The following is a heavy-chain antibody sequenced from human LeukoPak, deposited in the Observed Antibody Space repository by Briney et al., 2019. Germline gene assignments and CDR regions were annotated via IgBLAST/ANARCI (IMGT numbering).Heavy chain of an antibody. CDR1: GGSISSYY. D-gene: IGHD3-10*01. CDR3: ARGPPYYYGSGSYYKH. CDR2: IYTSGST. V-gene: IGHV4-4*07. J-gene: IGHJ4*02. Sequence: SETLSLTCTVSGGSISSYYWSWIRQPAGKGLEWIGRIYTSGSTNYNPSLKSRVTMSVDTSKNQFSLKLSSVTAADTAVYYCARGPPYYYGSGSYYKHWGQGTLVTVSS.